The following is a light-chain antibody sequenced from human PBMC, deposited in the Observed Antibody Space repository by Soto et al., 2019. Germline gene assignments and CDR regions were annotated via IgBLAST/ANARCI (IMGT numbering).Light chain of an antibody. Sequence: QSALTQPASVSGSPGQSITISCTGTSSDVGGYNYVSWYQQHPGIAPKLLIYGVTNRPSGVSNRFSGSKSGNTASLTISGLQAEDDADYHCSSYTSASTLLYLFGTGTKVTVL. CDR2: GVT. CDR1: SSDVGGYNY. CDR3: SSYTSASTLLYL. V-gene: IGLV2-14*01. J-gene: IGLJ1*01.